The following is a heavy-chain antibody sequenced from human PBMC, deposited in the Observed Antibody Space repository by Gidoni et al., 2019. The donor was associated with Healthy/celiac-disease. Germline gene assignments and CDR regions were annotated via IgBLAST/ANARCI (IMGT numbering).Heavy chain of an antibody. J-gene: IGHJ5*02. CDR2: IYYSGST. D-gene: IGHD4-4*01. CDR1: GGSISSSSYY. CDR3: ARVGTVTTYGGWFDP. Sequence: QLPLQESGPGLVKPSETLSLTCTVSGGSISSSSYYWGGIRQPPGKGLEWIGSIYYSGSTYYNPSLKSRVTRSVDTSKNQFSLKLSSVTAADTAVYYCARVGTVTTYGGWFDPWGQGTLVTVSS. V-gene: IGHV4-39*07.